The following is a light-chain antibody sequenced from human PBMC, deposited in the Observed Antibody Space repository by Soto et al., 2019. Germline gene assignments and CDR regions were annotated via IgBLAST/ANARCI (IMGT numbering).Light chain of an antibody. CDR3: SSYTSSTRV. CDR1: SSDVGGNIY. CDR2: EVS. Sequence: QSALTQPASVSGYPGQAITISCTGTSSDVGGNIYVSWYQQNPGKAPKLMIYEVSNRPSGVSNRFSGSKSGNTASLTISGLQAEDEADYYCSSYTSSTRVFGTGTKVTVL. V-gene: IGLV2-14*01. J-gene: IGLJ1*01.